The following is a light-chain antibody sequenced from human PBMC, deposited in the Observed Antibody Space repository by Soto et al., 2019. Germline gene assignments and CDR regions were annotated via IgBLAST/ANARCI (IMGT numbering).Light chain of an antibody. V-gene: IGLV2-8*01. J-gene: IGLJ2*01. CDR1: SSDVGSYKY. CDR3: CSNAVSDNLV. Sequence: QSVLTQPPSASGSPGQSVTISCTGISSDVGSYKYVSWYQQYPGKAPKLMVYEVNKRPSGVPDRFSGSKSGNTASLTVSGLQAEDEADYYCCSNAVSDNLVFGGGTKLTV. CDR2: EVN.